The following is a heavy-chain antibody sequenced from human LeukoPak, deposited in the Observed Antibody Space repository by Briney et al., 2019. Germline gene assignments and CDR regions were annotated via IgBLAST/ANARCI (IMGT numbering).Heavy chain of an antibody. V-gene: IGHV4-59*08. D-gene: IGHD5-24*01. Sequence: SETLSLTCTVSGGSISSYYWSWIRQPPGKGLEWIGEINHSGSTNYNPSLRSRVTISVDTSKNQFSLKLSSVTAADTAVYYCARHTEMATISWRYYYYGMDVWGQGTTVTVSS. J-gene: IGHJ6*02. CDR2: INHSGST. CDR3: ARHTEMATISWRYYYYGMDV. CDR1: GGSISSYY.